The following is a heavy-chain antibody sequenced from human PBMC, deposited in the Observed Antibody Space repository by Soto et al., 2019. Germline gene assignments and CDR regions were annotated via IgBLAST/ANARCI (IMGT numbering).Heavy chain of an antibody. CDR2: ISGSGGST. V-gene: IGHV3-23*01. J-gene: IGHJ4*02. Sequence: LRLSCAASGFSFVNYAMNWVRQAPGKGLEWVSAISGSGGSTYYADSVKGRFTNSRDNSKNTLYLQMNSLRAEDTAVYYCAKDPAKHIVVVTATAIDYWGQGTLVTVSS. D-gene: IGHD2-21*02. CDR3: AKDPAKHIVVVTATAIDY. CDR1: GFSFVNYA.